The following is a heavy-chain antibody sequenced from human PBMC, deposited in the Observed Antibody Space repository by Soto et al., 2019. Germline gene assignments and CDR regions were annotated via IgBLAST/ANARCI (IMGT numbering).Heavy chain of an antibody. V-gene: IGHV4-59*08. J-gene: IGHJ6*03. CDR3: ARLDGRSITGTRYYYMDV. CDR1: GGSISSYY. Sequence: SETPSLTCTVSGGSISSYYWSWIRQPPGKGLEWIGYIYYSGSTNYNPSLKSRVTISVDTSKNQFSLKLNSVTAADTAVYYCARLDGRSITGTRYYYMDVWGKGTTVTVSS. CDR2: IYYSGST. D-gene: IGHD1-20*01.